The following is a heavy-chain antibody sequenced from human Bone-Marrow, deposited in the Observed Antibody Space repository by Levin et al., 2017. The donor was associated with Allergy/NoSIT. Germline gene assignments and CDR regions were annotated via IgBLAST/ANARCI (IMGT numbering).Heavy chain of an antibody. CDR3: AKLGDCSSTSCYVYYYYYMDV. J-gene: IGHJ6*03. Sequence: PGGSLRLSCAASGFTFSSYAMSWVRQAPGKGLEWVSAISGSGGSTYYTDSVKGRFTISRDNSKNTLYLQMNSLRAEDTAVYYCAKLGDCSSTSCYVYYYYYMDVWGKGTTVTVSS. CDR1: GFTFSSYA. D-gene: IGHD2-2*01. CDR2: ISGSGGST. V-gene: IGHV3-23*01.